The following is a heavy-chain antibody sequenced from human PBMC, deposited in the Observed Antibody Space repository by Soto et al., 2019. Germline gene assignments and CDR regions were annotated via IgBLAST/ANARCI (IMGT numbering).Heavy chain of an antibody. J-gene: IGHJ4*02. CDR2: IWYDGSNK. V-gene: IGHV3-33*01. D-gene: IGHD5-18*01. CDR3: ARGYSDAQAED. Sequence: QVQLVESGGGVVQPGRSLRLSCAASGFTFSSYGMHWVRQAPGKGLEWVAVIWYDGSNKYYADSVKGRFTISRDNSKNTLYRQRNSLRAEATAVYSCARGYSDAQAEDWGQGTLVTVSS. CDR1: GFTFSSYG.